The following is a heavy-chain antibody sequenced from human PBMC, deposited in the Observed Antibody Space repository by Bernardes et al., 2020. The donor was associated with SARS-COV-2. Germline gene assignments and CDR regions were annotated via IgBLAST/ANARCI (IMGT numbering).Heavy chain of an antibody. CDR2: ISYDGDTK. J-gene: IGHJ4*02. CDR3: AKTPGNNRFYFDD. V-gene: IGHV3-30*18. Sequence: GGSLRLSRAASGFTFNTSGMHWVRQAPGKGLEWVALISYDGDTKYYTDSVKGRFTISRDNSKNTLSLQMSSLKTEDTAVYYCAKTPGNNRFYFDDWGLGTLVTVSS. CDR1: GFTFNTSG.